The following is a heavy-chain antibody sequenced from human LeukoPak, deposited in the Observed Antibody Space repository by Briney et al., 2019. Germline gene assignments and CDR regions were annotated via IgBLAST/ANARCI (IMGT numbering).Heavy chain of an antibody. CDR1: GGSITSYY. V-gene: IGHV4-59*08. CDR2: ISHSGST. J-gene: IGHJ4*02. Sequence: SETLSPTCTVSGGSITSYYWSWIRQSPGKGLEWIGCISHSGSTNYNPSLKGRLTISLDTSKNHFSLNLDSVTAADTAVYYCATGAVAPKYWGQGTLVSVSS. CDR3: ATGAVAPKY.